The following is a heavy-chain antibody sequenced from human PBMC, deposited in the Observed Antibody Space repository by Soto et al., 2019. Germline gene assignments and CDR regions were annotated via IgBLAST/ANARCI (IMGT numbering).Heavy chain of an antibody. V-gene: IGHV1-2*04. CDR3: AREMVRGVGPYYYYGMDV. CDR2: INPNSGGT. D-gene: IGHD3-10*01. J-gene: IGHJ6*02. CDR1: GYTFTGYY. Sequence: GASVKVSCKASGYTFTGYYMHWVRQAPGQGIEWKGWINPNSGGTNYAQKFQGWVTMTRDTSISTAYMELSRLRSDDTAVYYCAREMVRGVGPYYYYGMDVWGQGTTVTVSS.